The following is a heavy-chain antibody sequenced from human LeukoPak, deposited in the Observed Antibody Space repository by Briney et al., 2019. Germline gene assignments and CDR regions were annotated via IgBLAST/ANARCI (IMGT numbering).Heavy chain of an antibody. CDR3: AKDLRLAARLPGYFQH. V-gene: IGHV3-23*01. D-gene: IGHD6-6*01. CDR1: GFTFSSYA. Sequence: GGSLRLSCAASGFTFSSYAMSWVRQAPGKGLEWVSAISGSGGSTYYADSVKGRFTISRDNSKNTRYLQMNSLRAEDTAVYYCAKDLRLAARLPGYFQHWGQGTLVTVSS. J-gene: IGHJ1*01. CDR2: ISGSGGST.